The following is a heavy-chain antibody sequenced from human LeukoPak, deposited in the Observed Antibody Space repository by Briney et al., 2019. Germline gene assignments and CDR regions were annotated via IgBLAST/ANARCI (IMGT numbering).Heavy chain of an antibody. Sequence: PGGSLRLSCAASGFTFSSYAMHWVRQAPGKGLEWVVVISYDGSNKYYADSVKGRFTISRDNSKNTLYLQMNSLRAEDTAVYYCGRAPVYYYDSVDYWGQGTLVTVSS. CDR2: ISYDGSNK. J-gene: IGHJ4*02. CDR3: GRAPVYYYDSVDY. CDR1: GFTFSSYA. D-gene: IGHD3-22*01. V-gene: IGHV3-30*01.